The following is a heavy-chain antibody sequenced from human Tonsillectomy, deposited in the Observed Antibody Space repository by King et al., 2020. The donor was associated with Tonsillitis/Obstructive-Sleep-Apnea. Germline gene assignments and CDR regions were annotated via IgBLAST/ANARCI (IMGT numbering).Heavy chain of an antibody. Sequence: VQLVESGGGLVKPGGSLRLSCAASGFSFSKSTMNWVRQAPGKGLEWVSYISSGSTYIYYADSVKGRFTISRENAKKSLYLQMNSLRAEDTALYYCAREDYCGSASCIEDTTDAFDFWGQGTLVTVSS. J-gene: IGHJ3*01. V-gene: IGHV3-21*01. CDR1: GFSFSKST. CDR2: ISSGSTYI. CDR3: AREDYCGSASCIEDTTDAFDF. D-gene: IGHD2-2*01.